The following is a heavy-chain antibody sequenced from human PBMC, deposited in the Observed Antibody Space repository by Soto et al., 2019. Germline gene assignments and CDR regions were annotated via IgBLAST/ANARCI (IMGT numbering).Heavy chain of an antibody. V-gene: IGHV3-73*01. CDR1: GFTFSGSA. J-gene: IGHJ5*02. CDR3: TRHRVQRYSSSWYDWFDP. D-gene: IGHD6-13*01. CDR2: IRSKANSYAT. Sequence: GGSLRLSCAASGFTFSGSAMHWVRQASGKGLEWVGRIRSKANSYATAYAASVKGRFTISRDDSKNTAYLQMNSLKTEDTAGYYCTRHRVQRYSSSWYDWFDPWGQGTLVTVSS.